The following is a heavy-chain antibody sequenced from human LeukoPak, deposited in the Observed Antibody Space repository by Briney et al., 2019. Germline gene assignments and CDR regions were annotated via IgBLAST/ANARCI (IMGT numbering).Heavy chain of an antibody. D-gene: IGHD3-10*01. V-gene: IGHV3-9*01. Sequence: GRSLRLSCAASGFTFDDYAMPWVRQAPGKGLEWVSGISWNSGSIGYADSVKGRFTISRDNAKNSLYLQMNSLRAEDTALYYCAKDSVLLWFGYYFDYWGQGTLVTVSS. CDR2: ISWNSGSI. CDR1: GFTFDDYA. J-gene: IGHJ4*02. CDR3: AKDSVLLWFGYYFDY.